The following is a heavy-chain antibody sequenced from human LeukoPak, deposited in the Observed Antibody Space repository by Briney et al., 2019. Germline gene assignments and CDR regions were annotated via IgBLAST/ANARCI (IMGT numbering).Heavy chain of an antibody. J-gene: IGHJ5*02. Sequence: GGSLRLSCAASGFAFNTYGMSWVRQAPGRGLEWVSALSGNGVKTFYADSVKGRFTISRDNSKNTLYLQMNSLRAEDTAVYYCAKDPSFDYYDSSGYYGDWFDPWGQGTLVTVSS. D-gene: IGHD3-22*01. CDR3: AKDPSFDYYDSSGYYGDWFDP. CDR2: LSGNGVKT. V-gene: IGHV3-23*01. CDR1: GFAFNTYG.